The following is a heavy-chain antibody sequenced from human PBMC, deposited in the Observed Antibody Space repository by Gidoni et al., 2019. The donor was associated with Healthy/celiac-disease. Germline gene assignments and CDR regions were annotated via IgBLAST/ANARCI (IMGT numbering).Heavy chain of an antibody. V-gene: IGHV4-30-4*01. D-gene: IGHD3-9*01. J-gene: IGHJ6*03. CDR2: IYYSGST. CDR1: GGSISSGDYY. Sequence: QVQLQESGPGLVQPSQTLSLTCTVSGGSISSGDYYWSWIRQPPGKGLEWIGYIYYSGSTYYNPSLKSRVTISVDTSKNQFSLKLSSVTAADTAVYYCARSEVYYDILTGYYRGDYMDVWGKGTTVTVSS. CDR3: ARSEVYYDILTGYYRGDYMDV.